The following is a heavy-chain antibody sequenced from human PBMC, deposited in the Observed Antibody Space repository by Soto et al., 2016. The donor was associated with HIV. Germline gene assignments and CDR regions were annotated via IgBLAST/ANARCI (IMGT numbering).Heavy chain of an antibody. V-gene: IGHV3-23*01. CDR2: ITGSGSST. Sequence: EVRLLESGGGLGQPGGSLRLSCTASGFSFSNYAMSWVRQAPGKGLEWVSGITGSGSSTYYADSVKGRFTIARDISNNTLYLQMNSLRGEDTAIYYCAKSSGGVGDGWLDYWGQGNPGHRLP. D-gene: IGHD3-10*01. CDR1: GFSFSNYA. J-gene: IGHJ4*02. CDR3: AKSSGGVGDGWLDY.